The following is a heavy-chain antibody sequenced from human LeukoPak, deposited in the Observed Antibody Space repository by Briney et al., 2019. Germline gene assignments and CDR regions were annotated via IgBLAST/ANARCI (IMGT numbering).Heavy chain of an antibody. CDR1: GGSISSYY. CDR2: IYYSGST. Sequence: PSETLSLTCTVSGGSISSYYWSWIRQPPGKGLEWIGYIYYSGSTNYNPSLKSRVTMSVDTSKNQFSLKLSSVTAADTAVYYCARGYGDYNDYWGQGTLVTVSS. J-gene: IGHJ4*02. V-gene: IGHV4-59*01. D-gene: IGHD4-17*01. CDR3: ARGYGDYNDY.